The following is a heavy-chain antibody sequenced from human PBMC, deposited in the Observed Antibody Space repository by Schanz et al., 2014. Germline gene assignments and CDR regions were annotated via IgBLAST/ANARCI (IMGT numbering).Heavy chain of an antibody. CDR2: INHSGNN. J-gene: IGHJ6*02. D-gene: IGHD6-19*01. CDR3: ARVAVAGVEGNRDHYYVLDV. Sequence: QVQLQQWGAGLLKPSETLSLTCDVYGGSFSGYFWSWIRQPPGKGLEWIGEINHSGNNYYNPSLKSRVTISVDTSKNQFSLTLTSVAASDTAVYYCARVAVAGVEGNRDHYYVLDVWGQGTTVTDSS. V-gene: IGHV4-34*02. CDR1: GGSFSGYF.